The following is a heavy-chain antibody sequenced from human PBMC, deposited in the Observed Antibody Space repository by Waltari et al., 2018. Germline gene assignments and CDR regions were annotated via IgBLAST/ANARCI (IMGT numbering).Heavy chain of an antibody. V-gene: IGHV3-30*01. CDR1: GFTFSSYA. D-gene: IGHD2-15*01. CDR3: ARRGYVYYFDY. J-gene: IGHJ4*02. CDR2: ISYDGSNK. Sequence: QVQLVESGGGVVQPGRSLRLSCAASGFTFSSYAMHWVRQAPGKGLEWVAVISYDGSNKYYADAVKGRFTISRDNSKNTLYLQMNSLRAEDTAVYYCARRGYVYYFDYWGQGTLVTVSS.